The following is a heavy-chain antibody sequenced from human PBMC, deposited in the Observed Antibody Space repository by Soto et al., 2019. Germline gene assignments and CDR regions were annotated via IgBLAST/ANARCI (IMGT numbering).Heavy chain of an antibody. CDR1: RFTFSNYV. CDR3: ARVSWREKYGMDV. CDR2: ISGSGGST. V-gene: IGHV3-23*01. Sequence: PGGSLRLSCAASRFTFSNYVMSWVRQAPGKGLEWVSAISGSGGSTYYADSVRGRFTISRDNSRNTLYLQMNRLRAEDTAVYYCARVSWREKYGMDVWGQGTTVTVSS. J-gene: IGHJ6*02.